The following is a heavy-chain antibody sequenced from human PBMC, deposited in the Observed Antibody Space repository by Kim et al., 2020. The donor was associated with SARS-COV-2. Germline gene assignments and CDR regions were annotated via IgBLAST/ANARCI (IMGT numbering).Heavy chain of an antibody. J-gene: IGHJ4*02. CDR3: ARDDVVAAAGTGY. V-gene: IGHV4-30-4*01. D-gene: IGHD6-13*01. CDR1: GGSISSGDYY. Sequence: SETLSLTCTVSGGSISSGDYYWSWIRQPPGKGLEWIGYIYYSGSTYYNPSLKSRVTISVDTSKNQFSLKLSSVTAADTAVYYCARDDVVAAAGTGYWGQGTLVTVSS. CDR2: IYYSGST.